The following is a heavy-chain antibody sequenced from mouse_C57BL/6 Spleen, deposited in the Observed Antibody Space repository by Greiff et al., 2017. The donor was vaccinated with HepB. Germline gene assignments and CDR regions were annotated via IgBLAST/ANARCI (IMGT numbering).Heavy chain of an antibody. CDR2: IDPENGDT. V-gene: IGHV14-4*01. CDR1: GFNIKDDY. J-gene: IGHJ3*01. Sequence: VQLKQSGAELVRPGASVKLSCTASGFNIKDDYMHWVKQRPEQGLEWIGWIDPENGDTEYASKFQGKATITADTSSNTAYLQLSSLTSEDTAVYYCTTLYYYGSSSFAYWGQGTLVTVSA. CDR3: TTLYYYGSSSFAY. D-gene: IGHD1-1*01.